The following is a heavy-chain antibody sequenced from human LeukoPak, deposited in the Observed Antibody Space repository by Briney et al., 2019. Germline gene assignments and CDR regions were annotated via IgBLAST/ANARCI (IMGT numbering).Heavy chain of an antibody. D-gene: IGHD6-19*01. CDR1: GFTFSNYP. J-gene: IGHJ4*02. Sequence: GGSLRLYCSASGFTFSNYPMHWVRQAPGKGLEYVSAISSNGGSTYSADSVKGRFTISRDNSKNMLYLQMSSLRAEDTAMYYCTGWDYFDYWGQGTLVTVSS. CDR3: TGWDYFDY. V-gene: IGHV3-64D*06. CDR2: ISSNGGST.